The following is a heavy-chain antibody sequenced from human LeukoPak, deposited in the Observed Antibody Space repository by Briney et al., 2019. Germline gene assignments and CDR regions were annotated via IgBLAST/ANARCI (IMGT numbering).Heavy chain of an antibody. D-gene: IGHD2-15*01. V-gene: IGHV1-18*01. J-gene: IGHJ5*02. CDR3: ARDQFIVVVVAALFERALFDP. Sequence: ASVKVSCKASGYTFTSYGISWVRQAPGQGLEWMGWISAYNGNTNCAQKLQGRVTMTTDTSTSTAYMELRSLRSDDTAVYYCARDQFIVVVVAALFERALFDPWGQGTLVTVSS. CDR2: ISAYNGNT. CDR1: GYTFTSYG.